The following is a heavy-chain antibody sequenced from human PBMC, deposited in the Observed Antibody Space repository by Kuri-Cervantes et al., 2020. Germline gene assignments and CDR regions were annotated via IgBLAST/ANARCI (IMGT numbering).Heavy chain of an antibody. J-gene: IGHJ4*02. Sequence: GGSLRLSCAASGFTFSTYTMNWVRQAPGKGLEWVSRINSDGSNTAYADSVKGRFTISRDNAKNSLYLQMNSLRVEDTAVYYCARGDAWSGDYWGQGTLVTVSS. CDR2: INSDGSNT. CDR3: ARGDAWSGDY. V-gene: IGHV3-74*01. D-gene: IGHD3-10*01. CDR1: GFTFSTYT.